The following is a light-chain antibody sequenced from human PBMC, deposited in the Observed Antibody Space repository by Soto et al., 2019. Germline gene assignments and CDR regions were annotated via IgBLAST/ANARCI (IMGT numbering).Light chain of an antibody. V-gene: IGLV2-23*02. CDR2: DIA. CDR3: CSYAGYSTSAV. Sequence: QSALTQPASVSGSPGQSITISCTGTSSDIGAYIFVSWYQQHPGKAPKLIIYDIANRPSGVSYRFSGSKSGITASLTISGLQAEDEADYYCCSYAGYSTSAVFGGGTKVTVL. CDR1: SSDIGAYIF. J-gene: IGLJ2*01.